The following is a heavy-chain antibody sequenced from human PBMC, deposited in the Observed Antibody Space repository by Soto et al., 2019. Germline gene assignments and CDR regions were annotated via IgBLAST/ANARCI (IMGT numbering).Heavy chain of an antibody. CDR3: ARSRYDILTGYQITNYYYYGMDV. CDR1: GYTFTSYY. Sequence: GASVKVSCKASGYTFTSYYMHWVRQAPGQGLEWMGIINPSGGSTSYAQKFQGRVTMTRDTSTSTVYMELSSLRSEDTAVYYCARSRYDILTGYQITNYYYYGMDVWGQGTTVTVSS. CDR2: INPSGGST. D-gene: IGHD3-9*01. V-gene: IGHV1-46*01. J-gene: IGHJ6*02.